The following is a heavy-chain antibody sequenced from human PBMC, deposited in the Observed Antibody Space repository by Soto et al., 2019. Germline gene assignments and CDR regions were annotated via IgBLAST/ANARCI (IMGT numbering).Heavy chain of an antibody. J-gene: IGHJ4*02. CDR3: ARAPSGIAARNLYY. D-gene: IGHD6-6*01. CDR2: ISYDGSNK. V-gene: IGHV3-30-3*01. CDR1: GFTFSNYA. Sequence: QVQLVESGGGVVQPGRSLRLSCAASGFTFSNYAMHWVRQAPGKGLEWVAVISYDGSNKYYADSVKGRFTISRDNSKTTLYLQMNSLRAEDTAVFYWARAPSGIAARNLYYWGQGTLVTVSS.